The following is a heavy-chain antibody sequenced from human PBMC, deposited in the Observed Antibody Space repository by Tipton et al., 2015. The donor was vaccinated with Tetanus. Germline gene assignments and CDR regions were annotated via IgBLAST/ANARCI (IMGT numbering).Heavy chain of an antibody. CDR3: ARYLFAYGMDV. CDR1: GFRFSSDW. CDR2: INRDGSEK. Sequence: GSLRLSCADTGFRFSSDWMGWVRQAAGKGLEWVAHINRDGSEKACADAVQGRFSISRDSAKNSLSLQMNSLRAEDTAVYYCARYLFAYGMDVWGQGTTATVSS. J-gene: IGHJ6*02. V-gene: IGHV3-7*03.